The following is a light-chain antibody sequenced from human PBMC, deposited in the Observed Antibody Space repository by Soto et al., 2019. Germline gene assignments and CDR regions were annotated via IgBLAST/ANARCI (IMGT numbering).Light chain of an antibody. CDR3: KQSRSFPLT. CDR2: TAS. CDR1: QVIRND. V-gene: IGKV1-17*01. J-gene: IGKJ4*01. Sequence: DIQMTQSPSSLSSSVGDRVTITCRASQVIRNDLAWYQKKPGKAPKRLIYTASNLRSGVPSRFSGSGSGADFSLTSSSLQPEDVATYYCKQSRSFPLTFGGGTKVDIK.